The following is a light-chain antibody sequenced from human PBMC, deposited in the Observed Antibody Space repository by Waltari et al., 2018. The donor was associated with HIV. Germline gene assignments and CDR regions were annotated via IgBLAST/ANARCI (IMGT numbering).Light chain of an antibody. J-gene: IGKJ1*01. Sequence: EIQMTQSPSTLSAFVGDRVTITCRASQSIKTWLAWYQQKPGKAPKLLIYKASSLEIGVPSRFSGSGSGTEFTLTISSLQPDDFATYYCQQYNRYPWTFGKGPRWKSN. CDR1: QSIKTW. CDR2: KAS. V-gene: IGKV1-5*03. CDR3: QQYNRYPWT.